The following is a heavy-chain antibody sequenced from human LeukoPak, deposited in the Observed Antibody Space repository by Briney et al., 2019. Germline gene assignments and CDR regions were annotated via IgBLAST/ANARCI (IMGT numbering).Heavy chain of an antibody. CDR2: ISSSSSTI. CDR1: GFTFSSYS. J-gene: IGHJ4*02. D-gene: IGHD3-22*01. Sequence: GGSLRLSCAASGFTFSSYSMNWVRQAPGKGLEWVSYISSSSSTIYYADSVKGRFTISRDSAKNSLYLQMNSLRAEDTAVYYCGRDYYPYDSSAYPPFDYWGQGTLVTVSS. CDR3: GRDYYPYDSSAYPPFDY. V-gene: IGHV3-48*01.